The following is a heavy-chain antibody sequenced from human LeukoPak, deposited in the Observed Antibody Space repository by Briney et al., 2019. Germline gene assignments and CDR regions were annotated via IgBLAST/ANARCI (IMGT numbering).Heavy chain of an antibody. CDR3: ARSTPYYYDSSGYPRDY. CDR1: GFTVSSNY. Sequence: GGSLRLSCAASGFTVSSNYMSWVRQAPGKGLEWVSVIYSGGSTYYADSVKGRFTISRDNSKNTLYLQMNSLRAEDTAVYYCARSTPYYYDSSGYPRDYWGQGTLVTVSS. J-gene: IGHJ4*02. CDR2: IYSGGST. V-gene: IGHV3-53*01. D-gene: IGHD3-22*01.